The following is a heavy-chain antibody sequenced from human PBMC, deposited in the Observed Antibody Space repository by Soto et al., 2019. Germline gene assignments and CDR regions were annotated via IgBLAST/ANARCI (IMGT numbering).Heavy chain of an antibody. J-gene: IGHJ4*02. Sequence: QVQLVQSGAEVKKPGSSVRVSCKASGDTFSTYTISWVRQAPGQGLEWMGRIIPIVDRANYAQKFQGRVTITADKSTSTAYMALSSLRSDDTAVYYCARDLAITVPAPMGYWGQGTLVTVSS. CDR3: ARDLAITVPAPMGY. CDR2: IIPIVDRA. CDR1: GDTFSTYT. V-gene: IGHV1-69*08. D-gene: IGHD2-2*01.